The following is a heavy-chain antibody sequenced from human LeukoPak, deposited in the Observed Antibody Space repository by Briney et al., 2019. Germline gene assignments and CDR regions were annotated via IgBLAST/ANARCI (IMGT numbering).Heavy chain of an antibody. J-gene: IGHJ5*02. D-gene: IGHD6-19*01. CDR2: ISYDGSNK. Sequence: GGSLRLSFAASGFTFSSYAMHWVRQAPGKGLEWVAVISYDGSNKYYADSVKGRFTISRDNSKNTPYLQMNSLRAEDTAVYYCAREDSSGPNWFDPWGQGTLVTVSS. CDR1: GFTFSSYA. V-gene: IGHV3-30-3*01. CDR3: AREDSSGPNWFDP.